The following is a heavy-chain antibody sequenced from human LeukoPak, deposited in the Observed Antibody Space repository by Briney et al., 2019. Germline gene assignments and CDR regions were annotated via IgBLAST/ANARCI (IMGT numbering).Heavy chain of an antibody. V-gene: IGHV1-69*01. CDR2: IIPIFGTA. CDR3: ARDYYYGSGSIALAFDY. D-gene: IGHD3-10*01. J-gene: IGHJ4*02. Sequence: SVKVSCKASGGPLGSYAITWGRQAPGQGLEWLGGIIPIFGTASYAQKFQGRVTITANESTSTAYMELSSLRSEDTAVYYCARDYYYGSGSIALAFDYWGQGTLVTVSS. CDR1: GGPLGSYA.